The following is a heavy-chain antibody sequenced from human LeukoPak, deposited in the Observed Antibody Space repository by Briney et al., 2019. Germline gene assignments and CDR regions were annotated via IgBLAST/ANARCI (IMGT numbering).Heavy chain of an antibody. D-gene: IGHD1-26*01. CDR3: ARGYSGSYVGMSLNWFDP. V-gene: IGHV4-31*03. Sequence: SEPLSLPCTVSGGSISSGGYYWSWIRKHPGKGLEWIGYIYYSGSTYYNPSLKSRVTISVDTSKNQFSLKLSSVTAADTAVYYCARGYSGSYVGMSLNWFDPWGQGTLVTVSS. CDR1: GGSISSGGYY. CDR2: IYYSGST. J-gene: IGHJ5*02.